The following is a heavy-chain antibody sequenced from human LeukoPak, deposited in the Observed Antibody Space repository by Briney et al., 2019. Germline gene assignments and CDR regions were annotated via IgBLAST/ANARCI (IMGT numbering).Heavy chain of an antibody. J-gene: IGHJ4*02. CDR1: GFTFSSYG. V-gene: IGHV3-33*01. CDR2: IWYDGTNK. CDR3: ARDLSDGVVTAIAHY. D-gene: IGHD2-21*02. Sequence: PGKSLRLSCAASGFTFSSYGIHWVRQAPGKGLEWVAVIWYDGTNKYYADSVKGRFTISRDNSKNTLYLQKNSLRAEDTAVYYCARDLSDGVVTAIAHYWGQGTLVTVSS.